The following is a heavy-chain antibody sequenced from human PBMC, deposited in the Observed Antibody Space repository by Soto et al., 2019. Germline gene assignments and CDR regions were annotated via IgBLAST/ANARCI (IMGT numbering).Heavy chain of an antibody. D-gene: IGHD2-21*01. CDR2: ISHDGQNQ. CDR3: ARERADIVVAPVATSGMDV. J-gene: IGHJ6*02. V-gene: IGHV3-30*03. Sequence: QVQLVESGGGVVQPGRSLKLSCIGSGFAFGSHGMHWVRQVSGKGLEWVAVISHDGQNQYYRDSVKGRVTISRDNSKNSLYLEVNSLRVEDTAVYHCARERADIVVAPVATSGMDVWGQGTAVTVSS. CDR1: GFAFGSHG.